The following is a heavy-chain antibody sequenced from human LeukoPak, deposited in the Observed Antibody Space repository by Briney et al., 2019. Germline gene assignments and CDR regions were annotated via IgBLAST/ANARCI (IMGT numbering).Heavy chain of an antibody. D-gene: IGHD2-2*01. CDR2: ISYDGSNE. CDR1: GFTFSSYA. CDR3: ARDRGFDVVVPAALDY. Sequence: GGSLRLSCAASGFTFSSYAMHWVRQAPGKGLEWVAVISYDGSNEYYADSVKGRFTISRDNSKNTLYLQMNSLRAEDTAVYYCARDRGFDVVVPAALDYWGQGTLVTVSS. J-gene: IGHJ4*02. V-gene: IGHV3-30-3*01.